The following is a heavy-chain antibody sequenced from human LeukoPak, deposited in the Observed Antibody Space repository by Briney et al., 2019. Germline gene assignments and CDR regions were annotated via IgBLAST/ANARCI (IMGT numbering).Heavy chain of an antibody. V-gene: IGHV3-48*02. J-gene: IGHJ4*02. Sequence: GGSLRLSCAASGFTFSSYAMSCVRQAPGKGLEWVSYISSSSTTKYYADSVKGRFTISRDNAKNSLYLQMNRLRDEDTAVYYCAREWAFGGVIVDYWGQGTLVTVSS. CDR1: GFTFSSYA. D-gene: IGHD3-16*02. CDR3: AREWAFGGVIVDY. CDR2: ISSSSTTK.